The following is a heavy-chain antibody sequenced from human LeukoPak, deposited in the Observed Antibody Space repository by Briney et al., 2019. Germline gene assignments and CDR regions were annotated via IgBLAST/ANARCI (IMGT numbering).Heavy chain of an antibody. Sequence: GSLRLSCAVSGITLSNYGMSWVRQAPGKGLEWVAGLSGSGGGTNYADSVQGRFTISRDNAKNSLSLEMNSLRAEDTAVYYCARGKYSFDYWGQGTLVTVSS. CDR3: ARGKYSFDY. J-gene: IGHJ4*02. CDR1: GITLSNYG. V-gene: IGHV3-23*01. CDR2: LSGSGGGT.